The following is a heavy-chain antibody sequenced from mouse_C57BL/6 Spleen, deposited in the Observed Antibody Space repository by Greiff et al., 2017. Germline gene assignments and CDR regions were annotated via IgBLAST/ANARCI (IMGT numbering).Heavy chain of an antibody. V-gene: IGHV5-4*03. Sequence: EVKLMESGGGLVKPGGSLKLSCAASGFTFSSYAMSWVRQTPEKRLEWVATISDGGSYTYYPDNVKGRFTISRDNAKNNLYLQMSHLKSEDTAMYYCARVTPYYVDYWGQGTTLTVSS. CDR2: ISDGGSYT. D-gene: IGHD2-1*01. J-gene: IGHJ2*01. CDR3: ARVTPYYVDY. CDR1: GFTFSSYA.